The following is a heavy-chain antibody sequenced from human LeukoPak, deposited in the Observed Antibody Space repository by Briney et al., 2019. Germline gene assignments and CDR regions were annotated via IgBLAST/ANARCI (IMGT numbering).Heavy chain of an antibody. CDR2: SRNKARSYTT. J-gene: IGHJ4*02. Sequence: GGSLRLSCAASGFTFSDYFLCWVRQAPGKGLEWVGRSRNKARSYTTEFAASVKGRFSISRDESRNSMYLQMSSLRTDDTAVYYCARVGSVAASDYLDNWGQGTLVTVSS. V-gene: IGHV3-72*01. D-gene: IGHD6-19*01. CDR3: ARVGSVAASDYLDN. CDR1: GFTFSDYF.